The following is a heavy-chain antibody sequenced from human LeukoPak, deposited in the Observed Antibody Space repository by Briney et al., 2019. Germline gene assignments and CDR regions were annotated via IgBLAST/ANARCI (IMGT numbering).Heavy chain of an antibody. Sequence: PSETLSLTCTVSGGSMSGNYWGWVRQPPGKGLEWIGYMYYSGSTTYNPSLESRVTISGDTSKNQFSLKLTSVTAADTAVYYCARYGSGTYSDDHFQHWGQGTLVTVSS. V-gene: IGHV4-59*08. D-gene: IGHD3-10*01. CDR3: ARYGSGTYSDDHFQH. CDR1: GGSMSGNY. CDR2: MYYSGST. J-gene: IGHJ1*01.